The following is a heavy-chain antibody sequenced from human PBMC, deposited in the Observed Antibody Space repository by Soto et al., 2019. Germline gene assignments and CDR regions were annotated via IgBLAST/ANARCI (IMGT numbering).Heavy chain of an antibody. V-gene: IGHV4-30-4*01. D-gene: IGHD1-26*01. CDR1: SGSISSGDYY. CDR3: ARHRAGGSYGFRTYYSVY. J-gene: IGHJ4*02. Sequence: PSETLSLTCTVSSGSISSGDYYWSWIRQPPGKGLEWIGYISYSGSTYYNPSLKSRVTISVDTSKNQFSLKVSSVTAADTAVYYCARHRAGGSYGFRTYYSVYWYPGALLSV. CDR2: ISYSGST.